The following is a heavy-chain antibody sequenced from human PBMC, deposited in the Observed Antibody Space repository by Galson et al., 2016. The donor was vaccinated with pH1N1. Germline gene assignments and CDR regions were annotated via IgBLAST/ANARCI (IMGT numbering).Heavy chain of an antibody. Sequence: SLRLSCAASGFTFHDYTMHWVRQTPGKGLEWVSLVSWDGGSTYYADYVKGRFTVSRHNSKNSLYLQMNSLRSEDTALYYCAREIQRGSYGMDVWGRGTTVTVSS. CDR3: AREIQRGSYGMDV. D-gene: IGHD3-16*01. J-gene: IGHJ6*02. CDR2: VSWDGGST. CDR1: GFTFHDYT. V-gene: IGHV3-43*01.